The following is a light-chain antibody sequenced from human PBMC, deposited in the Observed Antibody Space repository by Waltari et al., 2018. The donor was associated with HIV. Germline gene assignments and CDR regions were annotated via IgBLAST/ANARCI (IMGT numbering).Light chain of an antibody. V-gene: IGKV3-20*01. Sequence: ETVLTQSPGTVSLSPGERVTLSCRASQSVNSNFLAWYQQKAGQAPRLLISGTSSRAAGIPDRFSGSGSGTDFTLSISRLEPEDVAVYYCQQYGSFPQTFGQGSKVEIK. CDR1: QSVNSNF. CDR2: GTS. CDR3: QQYGSFPQT. J-gene: IGKJ1*01.